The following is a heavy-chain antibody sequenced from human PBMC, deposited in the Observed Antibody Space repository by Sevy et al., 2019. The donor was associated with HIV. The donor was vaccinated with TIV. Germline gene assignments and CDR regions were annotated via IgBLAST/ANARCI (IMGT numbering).Heavy chain of an antibody. CDR3: ARFYDSSGHFPSDY. J-gene: IGHJ4*02. Sequence: GESLKISCKGSGYSFTNYWIAWVRQMPGKGLEWMGIIYPGDSEARYSPSFQGQVTISADKSISTAYLHWSSLKASDTAMYYCARFYDSSGHFPSDYWGQGTLVTVSS. CDR1: GYSFTNYW. V-gene: IGHV5-51*01. CDR2: IYPGDSEA. D-gene: IGHD3-22*01.